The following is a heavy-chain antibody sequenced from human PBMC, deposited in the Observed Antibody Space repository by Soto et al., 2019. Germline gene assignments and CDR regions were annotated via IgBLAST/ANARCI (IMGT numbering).Heavy chain of an antibody. CDR2: INPSGGST. J-gene: IGHJ4*02. CDR3: TTLTMILAHPDL. D-gene: IGHD3-22*01. CDR1: GYTFTSYY. Sequence: GASVKVSCKASGYTFTSYYMHWVRQAPGQGLEWMGIINPSGGSTSYAQKFQGRVTMTRDTSTSTVYMELSSLKTEDTAVYFCTTLTMILAHPDLWGQGTLVTISS. V-gene: IGHV1-46*01.